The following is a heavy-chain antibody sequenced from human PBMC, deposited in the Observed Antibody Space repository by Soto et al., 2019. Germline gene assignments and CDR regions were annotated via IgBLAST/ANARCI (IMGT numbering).Heavy chain of an antibody. CDR1: GFTFSSYA. V-gene: IGHV3-30-3*01. Sequence: QVQLVESGGGVVQPGRSLRLSCAASGFTFSSYAMHWVRQAPGKGLEWVAVISYDGSNKYYADSVKGRFTISRDNSKNTLYLQMNSLRAEDTAVYYCVRDSSGYYYGDAFDIWGQGTMVTVSS. J-gene: IGHJ3*02. D-gene: IGHD3-22*01. CDR2: ISYDGSNK. CDR3: VRDSSGYYYGDAFDI.